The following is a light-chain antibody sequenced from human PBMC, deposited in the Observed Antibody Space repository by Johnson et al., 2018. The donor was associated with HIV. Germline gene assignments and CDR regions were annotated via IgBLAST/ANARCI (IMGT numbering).Light chain of an antibody. CDR1: RSNIGNNY. J-gene: IGLJ1*01. V-gene: IGLV1-51*02. CDR3: GTWDGSLSAGAV. CDR2: ENT. Sequence: QPVLTQPPSVSAAPGQKVTISCSGSRSNIGNNYVSWYQQLPGTAPKLLIYENTKRPSWIPDRFSGSKSGTSATLVITGLQPGDEGDYYCGTWDGSLSAGAVFGTGTKVTVL.